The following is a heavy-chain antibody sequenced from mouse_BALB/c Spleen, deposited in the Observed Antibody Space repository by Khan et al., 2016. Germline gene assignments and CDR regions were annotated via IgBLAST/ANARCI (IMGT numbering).Heavy chain of an antibody. J-gene: IGHJ4*01. Sequence: EVELVESGGGLVQPGGSLRLSCATSGFTFTDYYMSWVRQPPGKALEWLGFIRNKAYGYTTEFSASVKGRFTISRDNSQSILYLQMNRLRTEDSATYYCARGGGPSVYAMDYWVQGTSVTVSS. CDR3: ARGGGPSVYAMDY. V-gene: IGHV7-3*02. CDR1: GFTFTDYY. CDR2: IRNKAYGYTT.